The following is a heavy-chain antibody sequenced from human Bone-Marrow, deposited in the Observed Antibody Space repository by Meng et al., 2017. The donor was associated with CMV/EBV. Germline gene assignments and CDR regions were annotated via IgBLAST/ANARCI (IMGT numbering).Heavy chain of an antibody. Sequence: SATLSLTCTVSGYSISSGYYWGWIRQPPGKGLEWIGTIYHSGSTYYNPSLKSRVTISVDTSKNQFSLKLSSVTAADTAVYYCAREPAGVYGSQEGYLDFWGQGTLVTVSS. D-gene: IGHD2-15*01. CDR1: GYSISSGYY. CDR2: IYHSGST. CDR3: AREPAGVYGSQEGYLDF. V-gene: IGHV4-38-2*02. J-gene: IGHJ4*02.